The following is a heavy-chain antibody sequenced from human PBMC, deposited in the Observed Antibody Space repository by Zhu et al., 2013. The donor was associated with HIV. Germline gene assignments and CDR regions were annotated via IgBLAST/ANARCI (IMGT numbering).Heavy chain of an antibody. Sequence: QVQLVQSGAEVKKPGASVKVSCKASGYTFTSYGISWVRQAPGQGLEWMGWINPYNGATSSAQNFRGRVTMTRDTSLSTAYMELTSLTSDDTGVYYCARDPLIKISGNALDVWGQGTMVTVSS. D-gene: IGHD3-10*01. CDR1: GYTFTSYG. V-gene: IGHV1-18*01. CDR2: INPYNGAT. CDR3: ARDPLIKISGNALDV. J-gene: IGHJ3*01.